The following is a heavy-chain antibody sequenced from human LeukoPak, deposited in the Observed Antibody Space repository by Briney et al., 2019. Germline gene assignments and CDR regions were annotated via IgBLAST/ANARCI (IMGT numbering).Heavy chain of an antibody. CDR3: AKTGDYDFWSGYSCGY. D-gene: IGHD3-3*01. J-gene: IGHJ4*02. CDR1: GFTFSSYG. V-gene: IGHV3-30*02. Sequence: PGGSLRLSCAASGFTFSSYGMHWVRQAPGKGLEWVAFIQYDGSNQYYADSVKGRFTVSRDNSKSTLYLQMNSLRAEDTAMYYCAKTGDYDFWSGYSCGYWGQGTLVTVSS. CDR2: IQYDGSNQ.